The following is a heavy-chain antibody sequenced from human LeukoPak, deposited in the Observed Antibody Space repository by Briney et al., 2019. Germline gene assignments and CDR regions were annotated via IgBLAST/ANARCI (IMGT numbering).Heavy chain of an antibody. Sequence: ASVTVSCKASGYTFTGHYIHWVRQAPGQGLEWMGWINPSSGATNYAQKFQGRVTMTGDTSISTAYMVLRSLRSDDTAVYFCARLGYSSDRSLNAFDVWGQGTMVTVSS. D-gene: IGHD6-19*01. V-gene: IGHV1-2*02. J-gene: IGHJ3*01. CDR2: INPSSGAT. CDR1: GYTFTGHY. CDR3: ARLGYSSDRSLNAFDV.